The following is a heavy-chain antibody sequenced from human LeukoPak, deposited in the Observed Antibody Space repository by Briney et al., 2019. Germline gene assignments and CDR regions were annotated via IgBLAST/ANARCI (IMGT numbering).Heavy chain of an antibody. V-gene: IGHV3-35*01. Sequence: PGGSLRLSCAASGFTFSNSDMNWVHQAPGKGLEWVSGISWNGSGTHCADSVKGRFIISRDNSRNTLYLRTHSLRADDTAVYYCLRKSLYDSSGYYFYWCFDLWGRGTLVTVSS. CDR1: GFTFSNSD. CDR3: LRKSLYDSSGYYFYWCFDL. D-gene: IGHD3-22*01. J-gene: IGHJ2*01. CDR2: ISWNGSGT.